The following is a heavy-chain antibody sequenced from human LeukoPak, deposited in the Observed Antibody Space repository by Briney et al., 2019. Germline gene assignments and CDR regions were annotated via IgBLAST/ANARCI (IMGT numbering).Heavy chain of an antibody. CDR2: IYYTGKT. D-gene: IGHD3-3*01. V-gene: IGHV4-39*01. Sequence: KTSETLSLTCTVSGDYISNSNYYWGWIRQPPGKGLEWIGNIYYTGKTYYNSSLKSQVTISIDTSKNEFSLNLGSVTAADTATYYCVRLYYYDFRGPPLWGQGTLVTVSS. CDR1: GDYISNSNYY. CDR3: VRLYYYDFRGPPL. J-gene: IGHJ4*02.